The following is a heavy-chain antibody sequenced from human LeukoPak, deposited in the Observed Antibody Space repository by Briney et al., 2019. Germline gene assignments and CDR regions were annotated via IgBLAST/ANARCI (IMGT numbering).Heavy chain of an antibody. CDR3: ARSAAYYNEADI. D-gene: IGHD3-9*01. CDR1: GYILTSYY. V-gene: IGHV1-46*01. CDR2: INPSGGST. J-gene: IGHJ3*02. Sequence: EASVKVSCKSSGYILTSYYIHWVRQAPAQGLEWMGIINPSGGSTTYAQKFQGRLTMTSATSTSTVYMELSSLGSEDTAVYYCARSAAYYNEADIWGQGTMVTVSS.